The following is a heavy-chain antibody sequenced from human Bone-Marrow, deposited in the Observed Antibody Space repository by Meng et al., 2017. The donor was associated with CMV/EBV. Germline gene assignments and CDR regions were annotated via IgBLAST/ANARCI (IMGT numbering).Heavy chain of an antibody. V-gene: IGHV1-2*02. CDR3: ARDPHRTTIFGVVGYYYGMDV. J-gene: IGHJ6*02. CDR2: NNPNSGGT. CDR1: GYTFTGYY. Sequence: ASVKVSCKASGYTFTGYYMHWVRQAPGQGLEWMGWNNPNSGGTNYAQKFQGRVTMTRDTSISTAYMALSRLRSDDTAVYYCARDPHRTTIFGVVGYYYGMDVWGQGTTVTVSS. D-gene: IGHD3-3*01.